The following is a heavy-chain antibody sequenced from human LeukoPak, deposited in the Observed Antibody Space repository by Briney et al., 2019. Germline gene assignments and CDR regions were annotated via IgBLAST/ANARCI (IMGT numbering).Heavy chain of an antibody. CDR3: ARGTIAAPGTDY. Sequence: PGGSLRLSCAASVFTFSDYNMNWVRQAPGKGLEWVANLKQDGSEKHFADSVKGRFTISRDNAENSLYLQMNSLRAEDTAMYYCARGTIAAPGTDYWGQGTLVTVSS. CDR1: VFTFSDYN. CDR2: LKQDGSEK. J-gene: IGHJ4*02. V-gene: IGHV3-7*01. D-gene: IGHD6-13*01.